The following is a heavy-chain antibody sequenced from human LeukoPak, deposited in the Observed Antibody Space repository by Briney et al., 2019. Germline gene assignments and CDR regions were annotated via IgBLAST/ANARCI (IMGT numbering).Heavy chain of an antibody. D-gene: IGHD3-10*01. Sequence: AHTLSLTYTVSSRSISTYYCSCIRQPPGNGLEWIEYIYYSRSTNYTPSRKTRVTIPVDTSKNQFSLKLSSVTAADTAVYYCARHEFVSRYSFDYWGQGTLVTVSS. J-gene: IGHJ4*02. CDR3: ARHEFVSRYSFDY. CDR2: IYYSRST. V-gene: IGHV4-59*08. CDR1: SRSISTYY.